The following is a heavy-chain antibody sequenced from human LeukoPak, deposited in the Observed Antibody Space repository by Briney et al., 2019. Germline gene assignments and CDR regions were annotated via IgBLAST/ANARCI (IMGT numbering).Heavy chain of an antibody. CDR3: ATGYLGYYDSSGYPNGDY. CDR1: GYTFTGYY. CDR2: INPNSGGT. D-gene: IGHD3-22*01. V-gene: IGHV1-2*02. Sequence: GASVKVSCKASGYTFTGYYMHWVRQAPGQGLEWMGWINPNSGGTNYAQKFQGRVTMTRDTSISTAYMELSRLRSDDTAVYYCATGYLGYYDSSGYPNGDYWGQGTLVTVSS. J-gene: IGHJ4*02.